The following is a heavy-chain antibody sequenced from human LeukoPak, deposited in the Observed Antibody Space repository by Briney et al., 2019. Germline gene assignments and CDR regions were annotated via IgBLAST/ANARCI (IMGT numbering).Heavy chain of an antibody. Sequence: PGGSLRLSCAASGFTFSSYGMHWVRQAPGKGLEWVAVISYDGSNKYYADSVKGRFTISRDNSKNTLYLQMNSLRAEDTAVYYCAKGRFPFGSSRNYYVGGILDYWGQGTLVTVSS. J-gene: IGHJ4*02. D-gene: IGHD3-22*01. CDR1: GFTFSSYG. V-gene: IGHV3-30*18. CDR2: ISYDGSNK. CDR3: AKGRFPFGSSRNYYVGGILDY.